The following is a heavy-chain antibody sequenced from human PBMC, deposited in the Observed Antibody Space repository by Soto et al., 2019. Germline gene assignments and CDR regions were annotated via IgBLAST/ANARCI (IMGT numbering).Heavy chain of an antibody. D-gene: IGHD2-8*02. Sequence: GGSLRLSCAASGFTFSSYGMHWVRQAPGEGLEWVAVISYDGSNKYYADSVKGRFTISRDNSKNTLYLQMNSLRAEGTAVYYCAKDALLGSGYYYYGMDVWGQGTTVTVSS. CDR2: ISYDGSNK. CDR3: AKDALLGSGYYYYGMDV. CDR1: GFTFSSYG. J-gene: IGHJ6*02. V-gene: IGHV3-30*18.